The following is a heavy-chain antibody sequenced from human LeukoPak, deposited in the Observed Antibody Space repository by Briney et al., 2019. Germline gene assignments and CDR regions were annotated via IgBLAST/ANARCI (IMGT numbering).Heavy chain of an antibody. J-gene: IGHJ4*02. CDR1: GFTFSSYA. CDR2: ISGSGGSA. V-gene: IGHV3-23*01. D-gene: IGHD4-23*01. CDR3: AKTINYGGNSPTDY. Sequence: GGSLRLSCAASGFTFSSYAMSWVRQAPGKGLEWVSAISGSGGSAYYADSVKGRFTISRDISKNTLSPQMNSLRAEDTAVYYCAKTINYGGNSPTDYWGQGTLVTVSS.